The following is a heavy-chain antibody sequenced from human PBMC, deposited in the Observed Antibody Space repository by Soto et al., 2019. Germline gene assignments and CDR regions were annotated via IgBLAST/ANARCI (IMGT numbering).Heavy chain of an antibody. CDR3: AKDPAKRAGSSSWLDNWFDP. Sequence: QVQLVESGGGVVQPGRSLRLSCAASGFTFSSYGMHWVRQAPGKGLEWVAVISYDGSNKYYADSVKGRFTISRDNSKNTRYLQMNSLRAEDTAVYYCAKDPAKRAGSSSWLDNWFDPWGQGTLVTVSS. V-gene: IGHV3-30*18. CDR2: ISYDGSNK. J-gene: IGHJ5*02. D-gene: IGHD6-13*01. CDR1: GFTFSSYG.